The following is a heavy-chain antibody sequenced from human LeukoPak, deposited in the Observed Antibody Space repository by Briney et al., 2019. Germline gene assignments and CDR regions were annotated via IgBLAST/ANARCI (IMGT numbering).Heavy chain of an antibody. D-gene: IGHD2-2*01. J-gene: IGHJ5*02. CDR1: GFTFSRYS. Sequence: AGSLRLSCAASGFTFSRYSMNWVRQAPGKGLEWVSSISSSSSYIYYADSVKGRFTISRDNAKNSLYLQMNSLRAEDTAVYYCASSSPNWFDPWGQGTLVTVSS. CDR3: ASSSPNWFDP. V-gene: IGHV3-21*01. CDR2: ISSSSSYI.